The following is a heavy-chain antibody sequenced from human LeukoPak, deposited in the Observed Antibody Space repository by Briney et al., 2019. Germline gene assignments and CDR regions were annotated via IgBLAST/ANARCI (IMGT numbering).Heavy chain of an antibody. CDR3: AKDMYGDYATDY. CDR1: GFTVSSNY. J-gene: IGHJ4*02. V-gene: IGHV3-53*04. CDR2: IYSGGST. D-gene: IGHD4-17*01. Sequence: GGSLRLSCAASGFTVSSNYMSWVRQAPGKGLEWVSVIYSGGSTYYADSVKGRFTISRHNPKNTLYLQMNSLRAEDTAVYYCAKDMYGDYATDYWGQGTLVTVSS.